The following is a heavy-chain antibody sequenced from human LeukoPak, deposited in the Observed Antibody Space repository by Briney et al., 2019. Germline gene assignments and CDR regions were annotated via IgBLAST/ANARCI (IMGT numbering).Heavy chain of an antibody. CDR2: IYYSRST. CDR1: GGSISSDY. D-gene: IGHD5-24*01. J-gene: IGHJ6*02. V-gene: IGHV4-59*08. CDR3: ARPWQYYYYGMDV. Sequence: SETLSPTCTVSGGSISSDYWSWIRQSPGKGLEWIGYIYYSRSTNYNPSFESRVTISKDTSKNQVSLKLSSVTAADTAVYYCARPWQYYYYGMDVWGQGITVTVSS.